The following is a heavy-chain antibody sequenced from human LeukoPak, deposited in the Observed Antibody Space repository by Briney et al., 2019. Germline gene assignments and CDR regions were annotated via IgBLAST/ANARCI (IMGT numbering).Heavy chain of an antibody. V-gene: IGHV3-30*02. D-gene: IGHD3-3*01. CDR1: GFTFSSYG. CDR3: AKGRPYYDFWSGSPPLYMDV. J-gene: IGHJ6*03. CDR2: IRYDGSNK. Sequence: GGSLRLSCAASGFTFSSYGMHWVRQAPGKGLEWVAFIRYDGSNKYYADSVKGRFTISRDNSNNTLYLQMNSLRAEDTAVYYCAKGRPYYDFWSGSPPLYMDVWGKGTTVTVSS.